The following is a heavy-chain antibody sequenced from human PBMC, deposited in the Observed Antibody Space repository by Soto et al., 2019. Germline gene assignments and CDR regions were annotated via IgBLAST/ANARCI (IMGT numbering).Heavy chain of an antibody. Sequence: SETLSLTCAVYGGSFSGYYWSWIRQPPGKGPEWIGEINHSGSTNYNPSLKSRATISVDTSKNQFSLKRSSVTAADTAVYYCARGYSSGWLFDDWGQGTLVTVSS. CDR2: INHSGST. CDR1: GGSFSGYY. J-gene: IGHJ4*02. CDR3: ARGYSSGWLFDD. D-gene: IGHD6-19*01. V-gene: IGHV4-34*01.